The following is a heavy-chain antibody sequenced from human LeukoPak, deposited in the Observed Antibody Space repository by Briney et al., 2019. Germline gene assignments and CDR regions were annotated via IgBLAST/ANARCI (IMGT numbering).Heavy chain of an antibody. CDR1: GDNVSSKTGA. CDR3: ARAPDFHTRGFDY. D-gene: IGHD3-3*01. Sequence: SHTLSLTCVISGDNVSSKTGAWHWIRQPPSRGLEWLGRTYYRTKRFNEYGVSVKSRITINPDTSENQVSLQLTSVTPEDTAVHYCARAPDFHTRGFDYWGQGTPVTVSS. J-gene: IGHJ4*02. CDR2: TYYRTKRFN. V-gene: IGHV6-1*01.